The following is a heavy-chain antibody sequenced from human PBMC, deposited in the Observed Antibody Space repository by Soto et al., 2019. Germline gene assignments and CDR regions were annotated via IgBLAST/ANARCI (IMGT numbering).Heavy chain of an antibody. V-gene: IGHV3-48*02. CDR2: VSMDSDTI. J-gene: IGHJ6*02. D-gene: IGHD3-3*01. CDR3: ARLYYDYV. CDR1: GFDFSTYS. Sequence: PGGSLRLSCKASGFDFSTYSMNWVSQAPGKGLEWIAYVSMDSDTIHYADSVKGRFTISRDDPENSLYLQMNSLRDEDTATYYCARLYYDYVWGQGTTVTVSS.